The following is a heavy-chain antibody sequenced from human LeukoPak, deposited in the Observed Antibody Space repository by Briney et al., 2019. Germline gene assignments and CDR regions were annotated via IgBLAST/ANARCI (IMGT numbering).Heavy chain of an antibody. Sequence: GGSLRLSCAASGFTSSSYSMNWVRQAPGKGLEWVSSISSSSSYIYYADSVKGRFTISRDNAKNSLYLQMNSLRAEDTAVYYCARDLKVVINLRYVDWFDPWGQGTLVTVSS. CDR3: ARDLKVVINLRYVDWFDP. D-gene: IGHD3-22*01. CDR1: GFTSSSYS. CDR2: ISSSSSYI. V-gene: IGHV3-21*01. J-gene: IGHJ5*02.